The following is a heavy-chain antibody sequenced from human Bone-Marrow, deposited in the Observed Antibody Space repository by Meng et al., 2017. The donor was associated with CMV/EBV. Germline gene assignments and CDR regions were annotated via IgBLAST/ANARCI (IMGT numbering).Heavy chain of an antibody. CDR2: MNPNSGNT. J-gene: IGHJ4*02. V-gene: IGHV1-8*01. CDR3: ARGLTQRNSRPGGY. D-gene: IGHD1-14*01. CDR1: GYTFTSYD. Sequence: ASVKVSCKASGYTFTSYDINWVRQATGQGLEWMGWMNPNSGNTGYAQKFQGRVTMTRKTSISTAYMELSSLRSEDTAVYYCARGLTQRNSRPGGYWGQGTLVTVSS.